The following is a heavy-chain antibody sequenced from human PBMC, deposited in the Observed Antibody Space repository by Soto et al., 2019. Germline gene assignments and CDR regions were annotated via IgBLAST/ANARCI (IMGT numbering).Heavy chain of an antibody. J-gene: IGHJ4*02. Sequence: QVQLQESGPGLVKPSETLSLTCSVSGGSVSSGGYYWSWIRQPPGKGLEWIGCIYYSGITDYNPSLKSRVTMSLDKSKNQFSLKLNSVTAADTAVYFCARAGSYRYFDYWGQGTLVTVSS. D-gene: IGHD3-10*01. CDR2: IYYSGIT. V-gene: IGHV4-61*08. CDR3: ARAGSYRYFDY. CDR1: GGSVSSGGYY.